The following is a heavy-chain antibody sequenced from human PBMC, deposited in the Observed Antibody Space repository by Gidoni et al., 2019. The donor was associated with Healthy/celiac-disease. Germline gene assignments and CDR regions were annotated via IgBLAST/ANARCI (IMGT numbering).Heavy chain of an antibody. D-gene: IGHD6-25*01. V-gene: IGHV3-21*01. CDR3: ARDSFSSRLQGYYGMDV. J-gene: IGHJ6*02. CDR1: GFTFSSYR. CDR2: ISSSSSYI. Sequence: EVQLVESGGGLVKPGGSLRLSCAASGFTFSSYRMNWARQAPGKGLEWVSSISSSSSYIYYADSVKGRFTISRDNAKNSLYLQMNSLRAEDTAVYYCARDSFSSRLQGYYGMDVWGQGTTVTVSS.